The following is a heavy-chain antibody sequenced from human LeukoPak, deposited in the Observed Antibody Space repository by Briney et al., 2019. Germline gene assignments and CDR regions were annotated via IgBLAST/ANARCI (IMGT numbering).Heavy chain of an antibody. V-gene: IGHV3-23*01. J-gene: IGHJ3*02. CDR2: TSGGST. D-gene: IGHD6-19*01. Sequence: GGSLRLSCAAYRFTISNNAMSWVRQAQGKGLEWVLATSGGSTNYAHSLKGRVTISTDTPKSTAYMQLKSLRAEDTAVYYCAKLGIAVAGGDAFDIWGQGTMVTVSS. CDR3: AKLGIAVAGGDAFDI. CDR1: RFTISNNA.